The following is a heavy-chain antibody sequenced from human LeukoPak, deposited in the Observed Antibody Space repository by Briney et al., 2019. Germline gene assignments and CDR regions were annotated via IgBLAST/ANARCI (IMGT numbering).Heavy chain of an antibody. J-gene: IGHJ4*02. CDR1: GYTFTSYY. V-gene: IGHV1-46*01. CDR3: ARGRSGSYYFVSNPFDY. Sequence: ASVKVSCKASGYTFTSYYMHWVRQAPGQGLEWMGIINPSGGSTSYAQKFQGRVTMTRDTSTSTVYMELSSLRSEDTAVYYCARGRSGSYYFVSNPFDYWGQGTLVTVSS. CDR2: INPSGGST. D-gene: IGHD3-10*01.